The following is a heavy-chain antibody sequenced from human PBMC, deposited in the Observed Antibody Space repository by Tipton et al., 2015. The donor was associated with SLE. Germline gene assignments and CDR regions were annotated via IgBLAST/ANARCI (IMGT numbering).Heavy chain of an antibody. Sequence: TLSLTCSVSGHSISSGFYWGWIRQSPGKGLEWIGNFYHRGPTYYNPSLKSRVTISADTSKNQFSLELSSVTAADTAVYYCARETEDTGWIHSRDYIYYYYYVDVWGQGTTVTVSS. CDR2: FYHRGPT. D-gene: IGHD6-19*01. CDR1: GHSISSGFY. J-gene: IGHJ6*03. V-gene: IGHV4-38-2*02. CDR3: ARETEDTGWIHSRDYIYYYYYVDV.